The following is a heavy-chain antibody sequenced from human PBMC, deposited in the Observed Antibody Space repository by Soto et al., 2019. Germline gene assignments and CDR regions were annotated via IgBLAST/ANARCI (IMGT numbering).Heavy chain of an antibody. D-gene: IGHD3-9*01. V-gene: IGHV3-33*06. J-gene: IGHJ4*02. CDR2: IWDDGSNK. CDR3: AKGYDILTGPNGY. CDR1: GFTFSSYG. Sequence: PGGSLRLSCAASGFTFSSYGMHWVRQAPGKGLEWVAVIWDDGSNKYYADSVKGRFTISRDNSKNTLYLQMNSLRAEDTAVYYCAKGYDILTGPNGYWGQGTLVTVSS.